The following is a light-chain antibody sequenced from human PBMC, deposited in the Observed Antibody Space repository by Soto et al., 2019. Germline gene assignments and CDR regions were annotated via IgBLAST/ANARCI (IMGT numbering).Light chain of an antibody. CDR3: QQYYSTPRT. Sequence: IVMTQSPDSLAVSLGERATINCKSSQSVFYSSDNKNYLAWYQKKPGQPPKLLIYWASTRESGVPDRFSGSGSGTDFSLTISSLQAGDVAVYYCQQYYSTPRTFGQGTRLEIK. J-gene: IGKJ5*01. CDR2: WAS. V-gene: IGKV4-1*01. CDR1: QSVFYSSDNKNY.